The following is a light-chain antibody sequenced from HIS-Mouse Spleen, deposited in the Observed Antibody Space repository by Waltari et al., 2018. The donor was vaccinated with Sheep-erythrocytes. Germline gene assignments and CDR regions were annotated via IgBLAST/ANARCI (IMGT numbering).Light chain of an antibody. CDR3: QAWDSSTYV. J-gene: IGLJ1*01. CDR2: QDS. V-gene: IGLV3-1*01. CDR1: NLGDKY. Sequence: SYELTQPPSVSVSPGQTASITCSGANLGDKYACWYQQKPGQSPVLVIYQDSKRPSGIPERFSGSNSGNTATLTISGTQAMDEADYYCQAWDSSTYVFGTGTKLTVL.